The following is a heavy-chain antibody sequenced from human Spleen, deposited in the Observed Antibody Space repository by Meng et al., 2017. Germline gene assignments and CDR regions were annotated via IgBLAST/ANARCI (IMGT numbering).Heavy chain of an antibody. V-gene: IGHV1-8*01. J-gene: IGHJ4*02. D-gene: IGHD3-10*02. CDR1: GYTFTSYD. CDR3: ARGSSTIYYVPDY. CDR2: MSSNGNT. Sequence: ASVKVSCKASGYTFTSYDMNWVRQVTGQGLEWMGFMSSNGNTDFAQKFQGRVTMTRDPSISTAYMELSSLSSEDTAVYYCARGSSTIYYVPDYWGQGTLVTVSS.